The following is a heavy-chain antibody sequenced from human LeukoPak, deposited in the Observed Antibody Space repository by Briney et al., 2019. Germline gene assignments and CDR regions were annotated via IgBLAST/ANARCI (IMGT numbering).Heavy chain of an antibody. CDR2: IYTSGST. V-gene: IGHV4-4*07. D-gene: IGHD3-10*01. CDR3: ARYVSGAFDI. J-gene: IGHJ3*02. CDR1: GGSISSDY. Sequence: PSETLSLTCTVSGGSISSDYWSWIRQSAGKGLEWIGRIYTSGSTNYDPSLKSRVTMSVDASKNQFSLEPSSVTAADTAVYYCARYVSGAFDIWGQGTVVTVSS.